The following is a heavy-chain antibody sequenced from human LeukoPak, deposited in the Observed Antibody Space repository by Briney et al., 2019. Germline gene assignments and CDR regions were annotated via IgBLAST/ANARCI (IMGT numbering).Heavy chain of an antibody. CDR3: AKGGLVINDAFDI. Sequence: GGSLRLSCAASGFTFSSYAMSWVRQAPGKGLEWVSAISGSGGSTYYADSVKGRFTISRDNTKNTLYLQMNSLRAEDTAVYYCAKGGLVINDAFDIWGQGTMVTVSS. D-gene: IGHD3-22*01. V-gene: IGHV3-23*01. CDR1: GFTFSSYA. CDR2: ISGSGGST. J-gene: IGHJ3*02.